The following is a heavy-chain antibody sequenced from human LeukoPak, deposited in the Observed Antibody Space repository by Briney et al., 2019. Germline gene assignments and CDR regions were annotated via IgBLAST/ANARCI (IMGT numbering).Heavy chain of an antibody. CDR3: ARLVAYSDTSDYEGGDGFDI. CDR1: GYTFTSHW. V-gene: IGHV5-51*01. Sequence: PGESLKISCKGVGYTFTSHWIGWVRQMPGKGLEWMGNIYPGDSDPGDSDPKYSPSFRGQVAISADKSVTTAYLQWNNLKASDTAMYYCARLVAYSDTSDYEGGDGFDIWGQGTMVTVSS. D-gene: IGHD3-22*01. CDR2: IYPGDSDPGDSDP. J-gene: IGHJ3*02.